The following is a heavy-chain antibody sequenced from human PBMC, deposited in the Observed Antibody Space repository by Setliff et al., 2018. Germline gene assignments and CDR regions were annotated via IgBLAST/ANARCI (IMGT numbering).Heavy chain of an antibody. J-gene: IGHJ4*02. CDR2: IRKDGSGE. V-gene: IGHV3-7*01. D-gene: IGHD3-16*01. CDR1: GFTFSSYW. Sequence: PGGSLRLSCAASGFTFSSYWMNWVRQAPGKGLEWVANIRKDGSGENYVDSVKGRFTISRDNAKNSLYLQMNSLRAEDTAVYYCARDPRGQPSLDYWGQGALVTVSS. CDR3: ARDPRGQPSLDY.